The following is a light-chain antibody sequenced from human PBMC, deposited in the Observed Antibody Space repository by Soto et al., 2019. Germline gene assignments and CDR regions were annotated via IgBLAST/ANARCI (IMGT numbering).Light chain of an antibody. CDR2: AAS. V-gene: IGKV1-39*01. J-gene: IGKJ3*01. Sequence: DIQMTQSPSSLSASVGDRVTITCRASQSISSYLNWYQQKPGEAPKLLIYAASSLQSGVPSRFSGSGSGTYFTLTISSLQPEDFATYYCQQSYSTPGFGPGTKVDIK. CDR1: QSISSY. CDR3: QQSYSTPG.